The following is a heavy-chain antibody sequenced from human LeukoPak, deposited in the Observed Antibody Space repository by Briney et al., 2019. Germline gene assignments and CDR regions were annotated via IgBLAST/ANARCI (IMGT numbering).Heavy chain of an antibody. CDR2: IYTSGST. D-gene: IGHD1-26*01. CDR3: ARDGRFPPEVLPRYFDY. V-gene: IGHV4-4*07. Sequence: PSETLSLTCTVSGGSISSYYWSWIRQPAGKGLEWIGRIYTSGSTNYNPSLKSRVTISVETSKNQFSLKLSSVTAADTAVYYCARDGRFPPEVLPRYFDYWGQGTLVTVSS. J-gene: IGHJ4*02. CDR1: GGSISSYY.